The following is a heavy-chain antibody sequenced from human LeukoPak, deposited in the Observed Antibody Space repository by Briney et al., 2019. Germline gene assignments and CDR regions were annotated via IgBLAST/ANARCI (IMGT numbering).Heavy chain of an antibody. Sequence: GGSLRLSCAASGFTFSSYSMNWVRQAPGKGLEWVSSISSSSYIYYADSVKGRFTISRDNAKNSLYLQMNSLRAEDTAVYYCARRPPYSSGYYPRDRALATDFDFWGQGTLVTVSS. D-gene: IGHD3-22*01. CDR2: ISSSSYI. J-gene: IGHJ4*02. CDR1: GFTFSSYS. CDR3: ARRPPYSSGYYPRDRALATDFDF. V-gene: IGHV3-21*01.